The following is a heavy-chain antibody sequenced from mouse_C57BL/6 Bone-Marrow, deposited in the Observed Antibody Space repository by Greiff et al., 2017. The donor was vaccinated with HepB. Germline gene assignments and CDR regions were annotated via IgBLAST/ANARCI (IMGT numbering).Heavy chain of an antibody. D-gene: IGHD1-1*01. J-gene: IGHJ2*01. CDR2: IYPRDGST. V-gene: IGHV1-85*01. CDR1: GYTFTSYD. CDR3: ARDYYGRRG. Sequence: QVQLQQSGPELVKPGASVKLSCKASGYTFTSYDINWVKQRPGQGLEWIGLIYPRDGSTKYNEKFKGKATLTVDTSSSTAYMELHSLTSGDSAVYFCARDYYGRRGWGQGTTLTVSS.